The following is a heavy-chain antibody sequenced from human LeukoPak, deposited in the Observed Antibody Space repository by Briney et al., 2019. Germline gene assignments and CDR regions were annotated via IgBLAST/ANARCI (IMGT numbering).Heavy chain of an antibody. CDR3: AKRHSSGWWSIDY. J-gene: IGHJ4*02. D-gene: IGHD6-19*01. CDR2: ISGSGGNT. CDR1: GFTFSSYS. Sequence: GGSLRLSCAASGFTFSSYSMNWVRQAPGKGLEWVSTISGSGGNTYYADSVKGRFTISRDKSKNTLYLQMNSLRAEDTAVYYCAKRHSSGWWSIDYWGQGTLVTVSS. V-gene: IGHV3-23*01.